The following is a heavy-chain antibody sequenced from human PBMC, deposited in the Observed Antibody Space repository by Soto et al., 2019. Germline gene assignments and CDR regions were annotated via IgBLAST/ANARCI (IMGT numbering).Heavy chain of an antibody. CDR1: GGSFSGYY. CDR2: INHSGST. J-gene: IGHJ4*02. D-gene: IGHD3-10*01. V-gene: IGHV4-34*01. CDR3: ARGPKLLWFGELSPDFDY. Sequence: SETLSLSCAVYGGSFSGYYWSGIRQPPGKGLEWIGEINHSGSTNYNPSLKSRVTISVDTSKNQFSLKLSSVTAADTAVYYCARGPKLLWFGELSPDFDYWGQGTLVTVSS.